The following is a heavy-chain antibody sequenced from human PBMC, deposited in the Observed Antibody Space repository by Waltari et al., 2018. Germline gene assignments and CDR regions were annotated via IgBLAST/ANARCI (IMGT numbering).Heavy chain of an antibody. V-gene: IGHV3-21*01. J-gene: IGHJ3*02. CDR1: GFTFSSYS. D-gene: IGHD2-2*01. CDR3: ARERGYSSSTSCFRGAFDI. CDR2: ISSSSSYI. Sequence: EVQLVESGGGLVKPGGSLRLSCAASGFTFSSYSMNWVRQAPGKGLEWVSSISSSSSYIYYADSVKGRFTISRDNAKNSLYLQMNSLRAEDTAVYYCARERGYSSSTSCFRGAFDIWGQGTMVTVSS.